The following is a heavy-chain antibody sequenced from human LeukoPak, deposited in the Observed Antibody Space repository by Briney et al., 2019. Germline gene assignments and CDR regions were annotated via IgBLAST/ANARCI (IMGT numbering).Heavy chain of an antibody. V-gene: IGHV3-23*01. Sequence: GRSLRLSCAASGFTFSSYAMSWVRQAPGKGLEWVSAISGSGGSTYYADSVKGRFTISRDNSKNALYLQMNSLRAEDTAVYYCAKGPTVWYYYDSSGYYYDYWGQGTLVTVSS. J-gene: IGHJ4*02. CDR2: ISGSGGST. D-gene: IGHD3-22*01. CDR1: GFTFSSYA. CDR3: AKGPTVWYYYDSSGYYYDY.